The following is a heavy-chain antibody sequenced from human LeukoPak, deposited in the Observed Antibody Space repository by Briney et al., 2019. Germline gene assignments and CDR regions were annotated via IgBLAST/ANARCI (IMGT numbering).Heavy chain of an antibody. J-gene: IGHJ4*02. CDR3: VNRGVDGDYFHY. V-gene: IGHV3-23*01. CDR2: ISGSGGST. Sequence: QTGGSLRLSCAASGFTLSSYGMSWVRQAPGKGLEWVSAISGSGGSTYYADSVKGRFTISRDNSKNTLYLQMNSLRAEDTAVYYCVNRGVDGDYFHYRGQGSLVTVSS. D-gene: IGHD3-10*01. CDR1: GFTLSSYG.